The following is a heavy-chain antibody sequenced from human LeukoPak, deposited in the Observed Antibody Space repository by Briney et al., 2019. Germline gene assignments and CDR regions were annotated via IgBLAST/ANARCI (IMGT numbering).Heavy chain of an antibody. CDR1: GFTFSSYS. Sequence: GGSLPLTCPAYGFTFSSYSMNWVRQAPGKGLEWVSSISSSSSYIYYADSVKGRFTISRDNAKNSLYLQMNSLRAEDTAVYYCARTVGPTRCFDYWGQGTLVTVSS. CDR2: ISSSSSYI. CDR3: ARTVGPTRCFDY. D-gene: IGHD3-10*01. V-gene: IGHV3-21*01. J-gene: IGHJ4*02.